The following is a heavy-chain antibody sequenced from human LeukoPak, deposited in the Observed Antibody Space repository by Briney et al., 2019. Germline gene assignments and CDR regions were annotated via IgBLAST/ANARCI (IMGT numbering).Heavy chain of an antibody. CDR1: GFTFSGHW. D-gene: IGHD1/OR15-1a*01. CDR3: AIYNWNNQREIDY. V-gene: IGHV3-7*01. CDR2: IKHDGGET. J-gene: IGHJ4*02. Sequence: GALRLSCAASGFTFSGHWMSWVRQAPGKGLEWVANIKHDGGETYYLDSMRGRFTISRDNTKNSLYLQMNSLRAEDTAVYHCAIYNWNNQREIDYWGQGTLVTVSS.